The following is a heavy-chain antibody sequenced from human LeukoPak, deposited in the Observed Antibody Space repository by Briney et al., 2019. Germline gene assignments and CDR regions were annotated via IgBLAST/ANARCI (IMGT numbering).Heavy chain of an antibody. J-gene: IGHJ3*02. V-gene: IGHV4-4*09. CDR3: AIAMLRGPIRRAFDI. CDR2: TYTSGST. D-gene: IGHD3-10*01. Sequence: SETLSLTCTVSGAPISSYYWTWIRQPPGKGLEWIGHTYTSGSTNYNPSLKSRVTISVDTSKNQFSLKLNSVTAADTAVYYCAIAMLRGPIRRAFDIWGQGTMVTVSS. CDR1: GAPISSYY.